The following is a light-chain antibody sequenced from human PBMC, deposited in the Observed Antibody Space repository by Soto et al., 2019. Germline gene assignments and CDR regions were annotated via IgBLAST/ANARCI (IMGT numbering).Light chain of an antibody. CDR3: QQRSNWPPSTT. Sequence: EIVLTQSPATLSLSPGERATLSCRASQSVSSYLAWYQQKPGQAPRLLIYDASTRATGTPARFSGSGSGTDFTLTISSLEPEDFAVYYCQQRSNWPPSTTFGQGTRLEIK. CDR2: DAS. CDR1: QSVSSY. J-gene: IGKJ5*01. V-gene: IGKV3-11*01.